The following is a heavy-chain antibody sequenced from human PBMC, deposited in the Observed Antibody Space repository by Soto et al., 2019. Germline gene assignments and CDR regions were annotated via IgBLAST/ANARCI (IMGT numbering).Heavy chain of an antibody. Sequence: QLQLQESGSGLVKPSQTLSLTWAVSVGSISSDGYACDWIRQRHGKGMEWIGYIYHSGSTYYNPSLKSRVTISVDRSKNQFSLKLSSVTAADTAVYYCARGVTTVTTFDYWGQGTLVTVSS. J-gene: IGHJ4*02. D-gene: IGHD4-17*01. CDR3: ARGVTTVTTFDY. CDR1: VGSISSDGYA. CDR2: IYHSGST. V-gene: IGHV4-30-2*01.